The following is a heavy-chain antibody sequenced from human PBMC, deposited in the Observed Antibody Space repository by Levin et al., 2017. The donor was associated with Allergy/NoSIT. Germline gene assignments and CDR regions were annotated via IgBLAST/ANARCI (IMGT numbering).Heavy chain of an antibody. CDR2: IYPGDSDT. D-gene: IGHD4-11*01. V-gene: IGHV5-51*01. CDR1: GYSFTSYW. J-gene: IGHJ6*03. Sequence: GESLKISCKGSGYSFTSYWIGWVRQMPGKGLEWMGIIYPGDSDTRYSPSFQGQVTISADKSISTAYLQWSSLKASDTAMYYCARHTDYSNYGGDYYYYMDGWGKGTTVTVSS. CDR3: ARHTDYSNYGGDYYYYMDG.